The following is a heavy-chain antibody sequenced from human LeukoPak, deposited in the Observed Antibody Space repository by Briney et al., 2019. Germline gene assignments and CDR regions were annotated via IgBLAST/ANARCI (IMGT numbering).Heavy chain of an antibody. D-gene: IGHD3-9*01. CDR3: ARNMYYDILTGYYNSYFDY. V-gene: IGHV1-69*01. CDR1: GGTFSSYA. J-gene: IGHJ4*02. CDR2: IIPIFGTA. Sequence: SVKVSCKASGGTFSSYAISWVRQAPGQGLEWMGGIIPIFGTANYAQKFQGRVTITADESTRTAYMELSSLRSEDTAVYYCARNMYYDILTGYYNSYFDYWGQGTLVTVSS.